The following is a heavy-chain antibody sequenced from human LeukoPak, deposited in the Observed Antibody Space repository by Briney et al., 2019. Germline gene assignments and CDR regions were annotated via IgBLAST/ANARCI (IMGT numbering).Heavy chain of an antibody. J-gene: IGHJ6*03. CDR2: ISGSGEST. CDR1: GFSFSSFA. D-gene: IGHD1-26*01. V-gene: IGHV3-23*01. Sequence: GGSLRLSCAVSGFSFSSFAMSWVRQAPGKGLEWVSAISGSGESTYYEDSVKGRFTISRDNSKNTVDVQMNSLRAEDTAVYYCAKDVGGTNFHYMDVWGKGTTVIVSS. CDR3: AKDVGGTNFHYMDV.